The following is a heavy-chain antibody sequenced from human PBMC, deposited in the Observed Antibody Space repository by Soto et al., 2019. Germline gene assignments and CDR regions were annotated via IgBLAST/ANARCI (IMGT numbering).Heavy chain of an antibody. CDR3: ARFNCSSTSCYAPDYYYGMDV. CDR1: GGSISSGGYY. D-gene: IGHD2-2*01. Sequence: SETLSLTCTVSGGSISSGGYYWSWIRQHPGKGLEWIGYIYYSGSTYYNPSLKSRVTISVDTSKNQFSLKLSSVTAADTAVYYCARFNCSSTSCYAPDYYYGMDVWGQGTTVTVSS. CDR2: IYYSGST. J-gene: IGHJ6*02. V-gene: IGHV4-31*03.